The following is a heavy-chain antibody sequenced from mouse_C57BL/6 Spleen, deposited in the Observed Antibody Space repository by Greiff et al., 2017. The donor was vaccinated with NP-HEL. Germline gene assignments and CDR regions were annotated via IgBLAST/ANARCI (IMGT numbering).Heavy chain of an antibody. Sequence: VQLQQSGGGLVQPKGSLKLSCAASGFTFNTYAMHWVRQAPGKGLEWVARIRSKSSNYATYYADSVKDRFTITRDDSQSMLYLQMNNLKTEDTAMYYCVIEDSNYVGFAYWGQGTLVTVSA. CDR3: VIEDSNYVGFAY. D-gene: IGHD2-5*01. V-gene: IGHV10-3*01. CDR2: IRSKSSNYAT. J-gene: IGHJ3*01. CDR1: GFTFNTYA.